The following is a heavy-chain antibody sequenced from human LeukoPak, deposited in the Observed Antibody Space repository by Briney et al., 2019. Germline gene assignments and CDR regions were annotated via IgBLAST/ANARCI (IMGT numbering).Heavy chain of an antibody. J-gene: IGHJ5*02. D-gene: IGHD6-13*01. Sequence: SETLSLTCAVYGGSFSGYSWSWIRQPPGKGLEWIGEINHSGITNYNPSLKSRVTISLDTSKNQFSLKLSSVTAADTAVYYCAIDRPVAGANWFDPWGQGALVTVSS. CDR3: AIDRPVAGANWFDP. V-gene: IGHV4-34*01. CDR2: INHSGIT. CDR1: GGSFSGYS.